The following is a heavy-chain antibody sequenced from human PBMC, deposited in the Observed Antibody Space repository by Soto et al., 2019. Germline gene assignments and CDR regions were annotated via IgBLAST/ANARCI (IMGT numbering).Heavy chain of an antibody. J-gene: IGHJ6*02. D-gene: IGHD6-6*01. Sequence: GASVKVSCKASGGTFSSYAISWVRQAPGQGLEWMGGIIPIFGTANYAQKFQGRVTITADKSTSTAYMELSSLRSEDTAVYYCAAPGGRLVYYYGMDVWGQGTTVTVSS. V-gene: IGHV1-69*06. CDR1: GGTFSSYA. CDR3: AAPGGRLVYYYGMDV. CDR2: IIPIFGTA.